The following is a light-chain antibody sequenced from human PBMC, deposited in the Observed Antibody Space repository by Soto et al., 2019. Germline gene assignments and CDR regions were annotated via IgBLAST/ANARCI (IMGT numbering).Light chain of an antibody. J-gene: IGLJ3*02. CDR3: AVWDDSLNGWV. CDR2: SDN. Sequence: QSVLTQPPSVSGAPRQRVTISCSGSNSNIGNNAVNWYQQLPGTSPKLFIYSDNQRPSGVPDRFSGSKSGTSASLAISGLQSEDEADYYCAVWDDSLNGWVFGGGTQLTVL. CDR1: NSNIGNNA. V-gene: IGLV1-36*01.